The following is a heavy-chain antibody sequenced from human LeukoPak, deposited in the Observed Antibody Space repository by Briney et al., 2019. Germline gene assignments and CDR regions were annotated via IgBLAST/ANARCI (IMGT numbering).Heavy chain of an antibody. Sequence: SETLSLTCTVSGGSISSSSYYWGWIRQPPGKGPEWIVSMYYSGSTFYNPSLKSRVTMSVDTSKNQFSLKLSSVTAADTAVYYCARDGRQLGHYYYYMDVWGKGTTVTVSS. D-gene: IGHD2-2*01. CDR3: ARDGRQLGHYYYYMDV. CDR1: GGSISSSSYY. V-gene: IGHV4-39*07. J-gene: IGHJ6*03. CDR2: MYYSGST.